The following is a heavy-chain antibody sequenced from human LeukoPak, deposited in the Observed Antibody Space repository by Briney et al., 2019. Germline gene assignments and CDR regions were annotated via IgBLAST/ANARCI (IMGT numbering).Heavy chain of an antibody. V-gene: IGHV4-34*01. D-gene: IGHD3-22*01. CDR3: ARVDDSSGDDAFDI. CDR2: INHSGST. CDR1: GGSFSGYY. Sequence: SSETLSLTCAVYGGSFSGYYWSWIRQPPGKGLEWIGEINHSGSTNYNPSLKSRVTISVDTSKNQFSLKLSSVTAADTAVYYCARVDDSSGDDAFDIWGQGTMVTVSS. J-gene: IGHJ3*02.